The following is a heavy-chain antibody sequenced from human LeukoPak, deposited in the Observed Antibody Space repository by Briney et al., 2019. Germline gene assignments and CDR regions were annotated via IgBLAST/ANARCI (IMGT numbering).Heavy chain of an antibody. D-gene: IGHD1-26*01. CDR3: ARERRVGAKSFDI. CDR1: GGTCSSYA. CDR2: IIPIFGTA. Sequence: ASVKVSCKASGGTCSSYAISWVRQAPGQGLEWMGGIIPIFGTANYAQKFQGRVTITADESTSTAYMELSSLRSEDTAVYYCARERRVGAKSFDIWGQGTMVTVSS. V-gene: IGHV1-69*13. J-gene: IGHJ3*02.